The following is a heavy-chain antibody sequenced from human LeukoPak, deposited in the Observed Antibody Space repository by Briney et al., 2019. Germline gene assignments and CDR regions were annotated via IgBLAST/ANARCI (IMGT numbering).Heavy chain of an antibody. D-gene: IGHD5-18*01. CDR2: IRGSGDYT. J-gene: IGHJ4*02. V-gene: IGHV3-23*01. Sequence: GGSLRLSCAASGFTFSNYAMSWVRQAPGKGLEWVSAIRGSGDYTYYAASVKGRFTISRDNSKNTLFLQMNSLRAEDTAVYYCATVRGYSYANGYHFESWGQGTPVTVSS. CDR3: ATVRGYSYANGYHFES. CDR1: GFTFSNYA.